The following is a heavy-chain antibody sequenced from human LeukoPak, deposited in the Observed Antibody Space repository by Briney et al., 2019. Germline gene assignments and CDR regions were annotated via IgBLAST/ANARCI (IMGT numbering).Heavy chain of an antibody. CDR3: AKDSFYYYDSSGSYNWFDP. CDR2: FSGSGGST. J-gene: IGHJ5*02. D-gene: IGHD3-22*01. V-gene: IGHV3-23*01. Sequence: PGGSLRLSCAASGFTFSSYAMSWVRQAPGRGLELVSAFSGSGGSTYYAYSVKGRFTISRDNSKNTLYLQMNSLRAEDTAVYYCAKDSFYYYDSSGSYNWFDPWGQGTLVTVSS. CDR1: GFTFSSYA.